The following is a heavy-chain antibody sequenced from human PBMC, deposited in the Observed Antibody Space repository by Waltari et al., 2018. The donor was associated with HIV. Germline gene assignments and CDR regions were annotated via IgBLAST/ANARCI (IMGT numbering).Heavy chain of an antibody. CDR1: GGSFGGYY. D-gene: IGHD2-15*01. CDR2: TNHMGST. Sequence: QVQLQQWGAGLLKPSEPLSLTCAVYGGSFGGYYWSWIGHPPGKGLEWIGETNHMGSTNYNPSLKSLVTISVDTSKNQFSLKLSSVTAADTAVYYCARGRGSSPGGYYYYYYGMDVWGQGTTVTVSS. J-gene: IGHJ6*02. CDR3: ARGRGSSPGGYYYYYYGMDV. V-gene: IGHV4-34*01.